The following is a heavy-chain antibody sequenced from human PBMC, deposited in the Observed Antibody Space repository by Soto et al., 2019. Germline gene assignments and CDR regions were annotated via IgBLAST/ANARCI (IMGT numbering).Heavy chain of an antibody. CDR3: AHKMVYARGVDY. V-gene: IGHV2-5*02. CDR2: IYWDDDK. CDR1: GFSLSTSGVG. J-gene: IGHJ4*02. D-gene: IGHD2-8*01. Sequence: QITLKESGPTLVKPTQTLTLTCTFSGFSLSTSGVGVGWIRQPPGKALEWLALIYWDDDKRYSRSLKSRLTITKDTSKNQVVLTMTNMDPVDTATYYCAHKMVYARGVDYWGQGTLVTVSS.